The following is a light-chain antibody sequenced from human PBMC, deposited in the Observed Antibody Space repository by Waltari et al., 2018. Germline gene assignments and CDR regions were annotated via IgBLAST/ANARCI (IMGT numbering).Light chain of an antibody. CDR2: GAS. J-gene: IGKJ3*01. CDR3: QQTYNLIT. V-gene: IGKV1-39*01. Sequence: DIQMTQSPSFLSASVGDRVTITCRASQRISSYLNWYKAKPGKAPELLIYGASTVQSGVPSRFSGSGFGSEFTLTISSLQPEDFATYYCQQTYNLITFGPGTKVDLK. CDR1: QRISSY.